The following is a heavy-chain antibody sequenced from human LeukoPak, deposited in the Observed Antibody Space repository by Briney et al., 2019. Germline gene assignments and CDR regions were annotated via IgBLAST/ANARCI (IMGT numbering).Heavy chain of an antibody. CDR2: IYPSSGDT. CDR3: AREATVGGY. Sequence: ASVKVSCKASGYTFTGYYIHWVRQAPGQGLEWMGWIYPSSGDTNYAQKFQGRVTMTRDTPISTAYMELNWLRSDDTAMYYCAREATVGGYWGQGTLVTVSS. CDR1: GYTFTGYY. V-gene: IGHV1-2*02. J-gene: IGHJ4*02. D-gene: IGHD3-16*01.